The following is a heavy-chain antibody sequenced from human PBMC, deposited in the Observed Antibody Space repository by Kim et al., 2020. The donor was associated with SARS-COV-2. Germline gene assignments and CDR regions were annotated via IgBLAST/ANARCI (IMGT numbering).Heavy chain of an antibody. Sequence: DSVQGRFTLYRDNAKNSVYLQMNSLRAGDTAVYYCGRVRHSSGRSTLYIDYWGQGTLVTVSS. V-gene: IGHV3-13*01. CDR3: GRVRHSSGRSTLYIDY. J-gene: IGHJ4*02. D-gene: IGHD3-22*01.